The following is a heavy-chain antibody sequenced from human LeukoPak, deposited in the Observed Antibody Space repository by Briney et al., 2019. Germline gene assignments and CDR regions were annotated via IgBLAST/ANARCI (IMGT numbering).Heavy chain of an antibody. D-gene: IGHD1-26*01. J-gene: IGHJ4*02. CDR1: GASISSSDYY. CDR3: ARRTSNPVGAIDY. V-gene: IGHV4-39*01. CDR2: ISSSGST. Sequence: SETLSLTCTVSGASISSSDYYWGWIRQPPGKGLEWIGAISSSGSTYYNPSLKSRVTISIDSSKNQFSLKLSSVTAADTAVYYCARRTSNPVGAIDYWGQGALVTVSS.